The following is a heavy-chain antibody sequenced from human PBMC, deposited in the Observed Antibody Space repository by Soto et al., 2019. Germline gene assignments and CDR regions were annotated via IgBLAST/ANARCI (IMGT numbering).Heavy chain of an antibody. CDR3: ARTYGMDV. CDR2: IYYSGST. V-gene: IGHV4-39*01. CDR1: GCSDRSSNYY. Sequence: SETLSLTGRVSGCSDRSSNYYLGWIRQPPGKGLEWIGSIYYSGSTYYNPSLKSRVTISVDTSKNQFSLKLSSVTAADTAVYYCARTYGMDVWGQGTKVT. J-gene: IGHJ6*02.